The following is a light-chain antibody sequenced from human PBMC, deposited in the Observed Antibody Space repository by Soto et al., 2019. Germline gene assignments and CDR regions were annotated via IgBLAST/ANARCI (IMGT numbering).Light chain of an antibody. CDR1: QNIRSF. J-gene: IGKJ3*01. CDR3: QQSYSTPFT. CDR2: PTS. Sequence: DIQMTQSPSSLSAAVGDRVTSTCRASQNIRSFLNLYRQNPGQAPTILIYPTSSLHTGVPSRFSGSGSGTDFSLTISSLQAEEFATYYCQQSYSTPFTFSPGTKVD. V-gene: IGKV1-39*01.